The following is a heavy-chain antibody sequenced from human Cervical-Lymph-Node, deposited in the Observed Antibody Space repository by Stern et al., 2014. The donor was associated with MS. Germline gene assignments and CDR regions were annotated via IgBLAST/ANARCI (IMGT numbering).Heavy chain of an antibody. Sequence: VQLVQSGAELIRPGESLKISCKGSGFKFSIYWIAWVRQMPGKGLEWMGIIYPGDSETRYSPSFQGQGTMSADKTTSTALLQWSSLKASDPAMYFCARQTTAWASDVWGQGTLVTVSS. CDR2: IYPGDSET. D-gene: IGHD1-14*01. CDR3: ARQTTAWASDV. J-gene: IGHJ4*02. V-gene: IGHV5-51*01. CDR1: GFKFSIYW.